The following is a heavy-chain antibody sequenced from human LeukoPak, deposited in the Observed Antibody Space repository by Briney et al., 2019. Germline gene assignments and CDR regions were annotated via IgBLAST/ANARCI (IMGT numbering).Heavy chain of an antibody. Sequence: PSETLSLTCTVSGGSISSYYWSWIRQPPGMGLGWIGYIYYIGSTNYNPSLKSRVTISVDTSKNQFSLKLSSVTAANTAVYYCARKQNYYFDYWGQGTLVAVSS. CDR2: IYYIGST. CDR1: GGSISSYY. V-gene: IGHV4-59*12. CDR3: ARKQNYYFDY. J-gene: IGHJ4*02. D-gene: IGHD1-7*01.